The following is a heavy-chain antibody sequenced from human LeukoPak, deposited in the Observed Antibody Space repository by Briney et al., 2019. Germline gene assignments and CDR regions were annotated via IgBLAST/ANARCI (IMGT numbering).Heavy chain of an antibody. V-gene: IGHV3-30*02. J-gene: IGHJ4*02. CDR3: AKDRNILGYCSSTSCPPEDY. D-gene: IGHD2-2*01. Sequence: GGSLRLSCAASGFTFSSYGMHWVRQAPGKGLEWVAFIRYDGSNKYYADSVKGRFTISRDNSKNTLYLQMNSLRAEDTAVYYCAKDRNILGYCSSTSCPPEDYWGQGTLVTVSS. CDR2: IRYDGSNK. CDR1: GFTFSSYG.